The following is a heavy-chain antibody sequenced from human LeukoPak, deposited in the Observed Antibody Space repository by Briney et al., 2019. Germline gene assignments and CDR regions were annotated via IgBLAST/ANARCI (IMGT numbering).Heavy chain of an antibody. CDR2: MNPNSGNT. V-gene: IGHV1-8*01. J-gene: IGHJ6*02. CDR1: GYTFTSYD. Sequence: ASVKVFCKASGYTFTSYDINWVRQATGQGLEWMGWMNPNSGNTGYAQKFQGRVTMTRNTSISTAYMELSSLRSEDTAVYYCARGITMKGGMDVWGQGTTVTVSS. CDR3: ARGITMKGGMDV. D-gene: IGHD3-22*01.